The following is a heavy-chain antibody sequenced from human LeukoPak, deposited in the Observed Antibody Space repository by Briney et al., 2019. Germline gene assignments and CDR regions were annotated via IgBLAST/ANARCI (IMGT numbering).Heavy chain of an antibody. CDR3: ARRRYDSSGYYFDY. CDR1: GDSISSSNYY. V-gene: IGHV4-39*01. J-gene: IGHJ4*02. CDR2: IYYSGST. D-gene: IGHD3-22*01. Sequence: SETLSLTYTVSGDSISSSNYYWGWIRQPPGKGLEWIGNIYYSGSTYYNPSLKSRVTISVDTSKNQFSLKLSSVTAADTAVYYCARRRYDSSGYYFDYWGQGTLVTVSS.